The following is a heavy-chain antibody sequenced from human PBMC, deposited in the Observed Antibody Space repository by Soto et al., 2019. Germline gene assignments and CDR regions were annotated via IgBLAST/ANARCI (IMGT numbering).Heavy chain of an antibody. Sequence: QITLKESGPTLVKPTQTLTLTCTFSAFSLSTSGVGVGWICQPPGKALDWLTFIYWDDDKRYSPSLKSRLTITKDTSKNQVVLTMTNIDPVDTATYYCARLVAAGITYYFDSWGQGTLVTVSS. CDR1: AFSLSTSGVG. D-gene: IGHD5-12*01. J-gene: IGHJ4*02. CDR3: ARLVAAGITYYFDS. V-gene: IGHV2-5*02. CDR2: IYWDDDK.